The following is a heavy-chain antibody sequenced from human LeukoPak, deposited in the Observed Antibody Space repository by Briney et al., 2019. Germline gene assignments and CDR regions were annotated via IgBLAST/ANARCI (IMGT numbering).Heavy chain of an antibody. D-gene: IGHD5-18*01. CDR3: AWKDTTMVYFDC. CDR2: ISGSGGSR. V-gene: IGHV3-23*01. CDR1: GFTFNDYT. Sequence: GGSLRLSCAGLGFTFNDYTMTWVRRTPEKGLLWVSGISGSGGSRYYAESVKGRFTISRDNSENTLYLEMDSLRVEDTAIYFCAWKDTTMVYFDCWGQGTLVTVSS. J-gene: IGHJ4*02.